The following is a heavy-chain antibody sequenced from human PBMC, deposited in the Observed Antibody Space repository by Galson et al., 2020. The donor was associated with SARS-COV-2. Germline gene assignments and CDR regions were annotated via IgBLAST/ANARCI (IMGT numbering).Heavy chain of an antibody. CDR1: GLTFDDYT. Sequence: GESLKISCAASGLTFDDYTMHWVRQAPGKGLEWVSLISWDGGSTYYADSVKGRFTISRDNSKNSLYLQMNSLRTEDTALYYCAKDIVGVLDYWGQGTLVTVSS. CDR2: ISWDGGST. CDR3: AKDIVGVLDY. V-gene: IGHV3-43*01. J-gene: IGHJ4*02. D-gene: IGHD2-21*01.